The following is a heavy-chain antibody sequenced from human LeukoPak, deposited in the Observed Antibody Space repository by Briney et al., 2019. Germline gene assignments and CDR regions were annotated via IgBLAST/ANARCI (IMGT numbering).Heavy chain of an antibody. CDR3: AREDATMVLSLDY. CDR1: GFTFSSDA. Sequence: QAGGSLRLSCAASGFTFSSDAMSWVRQAPGKGLEWVSAISSGGDNTYYADSVKGRLTISRDNSKNTLYVQMTSLRAEDTAVYYCAREDATMVLSLDYWGQGALVTVSS. CDR2: ISSGGDNT. V-gene: IGHV3-23*01. J-gene: IGHJ4*02. D-gene: IGHD5-18*01.